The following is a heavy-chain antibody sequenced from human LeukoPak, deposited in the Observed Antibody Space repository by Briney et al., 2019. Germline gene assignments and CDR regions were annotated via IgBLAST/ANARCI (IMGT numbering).Heavy chain of an antibody. CDR3: ARGIGPTYYYDSSGPIDFDY. D-gene: IGHD3-22*01. J-gene: IGHJ4*02. CDR2: IYYSGNT. CDR1: GDSITSTSSY. V-gene: IGHV4-39*07. Sequence: SETLSLTCTVSGDSITSTSSYWGWFRQPPGKGLEWIGNIYYSGNTYYNPSLKSRVAISVDTSKNQFSLKLSSVTAADTAVYYCARGIGPTYYYDSSGPIDFDYWGQGTLVTVSS.